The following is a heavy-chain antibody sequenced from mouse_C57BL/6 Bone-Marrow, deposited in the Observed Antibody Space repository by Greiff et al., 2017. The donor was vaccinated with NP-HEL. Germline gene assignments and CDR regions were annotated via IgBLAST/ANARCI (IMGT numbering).Heavy chain of an antibody. CDR2: INPSSGYT. V-gene: IGHV1-4*01. D-gene: IGHD2-3*01. CDR1: GYTFTSYT. Sequence: QVQLQQSGAELARPGASVKMSCKASGYTFTSYTMHWVKQRPGQGLEWIGYINPSSGYTKYNQKFKDKATLTADKSSSTAYMQLSSLTSEDSAVYYCAAGHDGPWFAYWGQGTLVTVSA. CDR3: AAGHDGPWFAY. J-gene: IGHJ3*01.